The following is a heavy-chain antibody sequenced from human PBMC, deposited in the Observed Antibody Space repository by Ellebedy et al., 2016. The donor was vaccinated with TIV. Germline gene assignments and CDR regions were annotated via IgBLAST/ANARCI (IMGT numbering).Heavy chain of an antibody. CDR2: IIPLFGRP. CDR1: GGTFSNDA. D-gene: IGHD1-26*01. V-gene: IGHV1-69*06. Sequence: AASVKVSCKASGGTFSNDAIPWVRQAPGQGLEWMGGIIPLFGRPKYAQKFQGSVTMSADTSTSTAYMELSSLRSEDTTVYYCAREAWESSLSMDVWGPGTTVTVSS. CDR3: AREAWESSLSMDV. J-gene: IGHJ6*02.